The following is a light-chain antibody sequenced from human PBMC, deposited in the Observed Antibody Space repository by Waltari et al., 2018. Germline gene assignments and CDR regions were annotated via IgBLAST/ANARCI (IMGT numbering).Light chain of an antibody. CDR2: YDS. CDR1: NLGSYS. J-gene: IGLJ1*01. V-gene: IGLV3-21*04. Sequence: SYVLTQPPSVSVAPGETASITCGGDNLGSYSVHWYQQKQGQAPVFVIVYDSYRPSWIPARFSGSNSGNTATLTITSVEAGDEARYYCQVWHADIDPGVFGTGTEVTVL. CDR3: QVWHADIDPGV.